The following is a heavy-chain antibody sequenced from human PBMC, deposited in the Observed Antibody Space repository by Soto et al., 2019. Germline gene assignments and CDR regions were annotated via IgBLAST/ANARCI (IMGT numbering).Heavy chain of an antibody. Sequence: GGSLRLSCAASGFTFANSWMHWIRQAPGKGPEWVSRVTGDGHTIQYADSVKGRFTVSRDNAKNNLYLQMNSLRAEDTAVYYCATAEVDYWGPGTLVTVS. CDR1: GFTFANSW. J-gene: IGHJ4*02. V-gene: IGHV3-74*01. CDR3: ATAEVDY. CDR2: VTGDGHTI.